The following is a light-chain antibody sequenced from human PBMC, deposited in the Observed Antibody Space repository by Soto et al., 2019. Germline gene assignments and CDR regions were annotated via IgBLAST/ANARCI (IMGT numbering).Light chain of an antibody. CDR1: QSIITH. CDR2: DAS. V-gene: IGKV3-11*01. CDR3: QQRSNWPPWT. J-gene: IGKJ1*01. Sequence: EIVLTQSPATLSLSPGERATLSCRASQSIITHLAWYQQKPGQAPRLLIYDASNRATGIPARFSGSGSGTDFTLTISSLEPEDFAVYYCQQRSNWPPWTFGQGTKVEMK.